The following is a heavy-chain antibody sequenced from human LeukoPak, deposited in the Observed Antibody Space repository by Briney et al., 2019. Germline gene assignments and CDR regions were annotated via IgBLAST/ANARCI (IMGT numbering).Heavy chain of an antibody. CDR3: ARVTVHFDY. J-gene: IGHJ4*02. Sequence: SETLSLTCTVSGYSISSGYYWGWIRQPPGKGLGWIGSIYHSGSTYYNPSLKSRVTISVDTSKNQFSLKLSSVTAADTAVYYCARVTVHFDYWGQGTLVTASS. D-gene: IGHD1-1*01. CDR2: IYHSGST. CDR1: GYSISSGYY. V-gene: IGHV4-38-2*02.